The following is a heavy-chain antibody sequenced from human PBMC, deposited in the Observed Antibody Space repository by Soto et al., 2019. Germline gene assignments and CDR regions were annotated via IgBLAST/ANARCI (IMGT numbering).Heavy chain of an antibody. CDR3: VRVPHGMDV. J-gene: IGHJ6*02. CDR1: GFTFSSYA. V-gene: IGHV3-30-3*01. Sequence: QVQLVESGGGVVQPGRSLRLSCAASGFTFSSYAVHWVRQAPGKGLECVAVISYDGSSKYYADSVKGRFTISRDNSKNTVHVQMNSLRVEDTAVYYCVRVPHGMDVWGQGTTVTVSS. CDR2: ISYDGSSK.